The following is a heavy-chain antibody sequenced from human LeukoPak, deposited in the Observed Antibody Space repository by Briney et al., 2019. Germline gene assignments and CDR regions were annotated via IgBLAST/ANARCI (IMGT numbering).Heavy chain of an antibody. CDR3: ARVSFTMVRGVSIWFDP. V-gene: IGHV4-59*02. D-gene: IGHD3-10*01. J-gene: IGHJ5*02. CDR1: GGSVSSSY. CDR2: IYNSGST. Sequence: SETPSLTCTVSGGSVSSSYWSWIRQPPGKGLEWIGYIYNSGSTNYNPSLKSRVTISVDTSKNQFSLKLSSVTAADTAVYYCARVSFTMVRGVSIWFDPWGQGTLVTVSS.